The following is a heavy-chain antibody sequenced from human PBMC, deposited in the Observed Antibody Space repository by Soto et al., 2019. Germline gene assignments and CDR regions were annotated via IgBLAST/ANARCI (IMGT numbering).Heavy chain of an antibody. V-gene: IGHV3-23*01. CDR3: APNRPSMLAFDV. J-gene: IGHJ3*01. CDR2: ISGSGGST. D-gene: IGHD3-10*02. CDR1: GFTFSSYA. Sequence: GGSLRLSCAASGFTFSSYAMSWVRQAPGKGLEWVSAISGSGGSTCYADSVKGRFTISRDNSKNTLYLQMNSLRAEDTAVYYCAPNRPSMLAFDVWGQGTMVTVSS.